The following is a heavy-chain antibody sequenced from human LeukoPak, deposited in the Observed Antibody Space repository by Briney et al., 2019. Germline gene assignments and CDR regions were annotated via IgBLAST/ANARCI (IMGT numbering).Heavy chain of an antibody. CDR1: GFTFSSYE. Sequence: GGSLRLSCAASGFTFSSYEMNWVRQAPGKGLEWVASIKQDGSEKYYVDSVKGRFTISRDNAKNSLYLQMNSLRAEDTAVYYCARSRGEVRGVIGFFYYYYYMDVWGKGTTVTISS. J-gene: IGHJ6*03. V-gene: IGHV3-7*01. D-gene: IGHD3-10*01. CDR2: IKQDGSEK. CDR3: ARSRGEVRGVIGFFYYYYYMDV.